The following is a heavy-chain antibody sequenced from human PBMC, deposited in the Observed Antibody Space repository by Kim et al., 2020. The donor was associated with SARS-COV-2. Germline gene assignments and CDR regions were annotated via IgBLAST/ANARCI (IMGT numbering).Heavy chain of an antibody. V-gene: IGHV1-69*13. CDR2: IIPIFGTA. Sequence: SVKVSCKASGGTFSSYAISWVRQAPGQGLEWMGGIIPIFGTANYAQKFQGRVTITADESTSTAYMGLSSLRSEDTAVYYCARVGRNDFWSGYQNNWFDPWGQGTLVTVSS. CDR1: GGTFSSYA. CDR3: ARVGRNDFWSGYQNNWFDP. D-gene: IGHD3-3*01. J-gene: IGHJ5*02.